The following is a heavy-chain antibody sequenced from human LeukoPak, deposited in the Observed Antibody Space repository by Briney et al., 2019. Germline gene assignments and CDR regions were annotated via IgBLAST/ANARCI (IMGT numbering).Heavy chain of an antibody. V-gene: IGHV3-23*01. CDR1: GFTFSSYA. CDR3: AKSDYGYYLDS. CDR2: ISGSGGST. Sequence: GGSLRLSCAASGFTFSSYAMSWVRQAPGKGLEWVSAISGSGGSTYYADSVKGRFSVSRDNSKNMVYLQMSSLRAEDTALYYCAKSDYGYYLDSWGQGTLVTVSS. D-gene: IGHD4-17*01. J-gene: IGHJ4*02.